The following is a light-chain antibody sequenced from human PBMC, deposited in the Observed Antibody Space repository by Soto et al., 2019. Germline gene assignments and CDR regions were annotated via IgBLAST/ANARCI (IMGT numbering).Light chain of an antibody. Sequence: EIVLTQSPATLSFSPGERANLSCRASQFIDSYLAWYRQIPGQAPRLLIYDASNRATGIPDRFSGSGSGTEFTLTITSLQSEDFAVYYCQQYNAWPRTFGQGTKVDIK. V-gene: IGKV3D-15*01. CDR3: QQYNAWPRT. J-gene: IGKJ1*01. CDR1: QFIDSY. CDR2: DAS.